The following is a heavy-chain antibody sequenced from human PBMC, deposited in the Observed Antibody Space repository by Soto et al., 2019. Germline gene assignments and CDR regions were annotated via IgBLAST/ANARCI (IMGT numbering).Heavy chain of an antibody. Sequence: LXLACAASAFTFSSYVMHWVRQAPVKGLEWVAVIWYDGSNKYYADSVKGRFTISRDNSKNTLYLQMNSLRAEDTAVYYCATTRVVTAHFDYWGQGTLVTVSS. D-gene: IGHD2-21*02. V-gene: IGHV3-33*01. J-gene: IGHJ4*02. CDR2: IWYDGSNK. CDR3: ATTRVVTAHFDY. CDR1: AFTFSSYV.